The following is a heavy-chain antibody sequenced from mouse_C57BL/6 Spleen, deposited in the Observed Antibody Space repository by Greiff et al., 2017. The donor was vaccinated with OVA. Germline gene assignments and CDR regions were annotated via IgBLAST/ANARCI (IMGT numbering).Heavy chain of an antibody. CDR3: ARREVDGYLAWFAY. D-gene: IGHD2-3*01. J-gene: IGHJ3*01. CDR2: IYPRSGNT. Sequence: QVQLKESGAELARPGASVKLSCKASGYTFTSYGISWVKQRTGQGLEWIGEIYPRSGNTYYNEKFKGKATLTADKSSSTAYMELRSLTSEDSAVYFCARREVDGYLAWFAYWGQGTLVTVSA. CDR1: GYTFTSYG. V-gene: IGHV1-81*01.